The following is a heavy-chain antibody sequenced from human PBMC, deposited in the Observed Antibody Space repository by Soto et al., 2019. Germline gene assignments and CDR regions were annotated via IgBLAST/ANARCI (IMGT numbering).Heavy chain of an antibody. V-gene: IGHV4-59*01. CDR3: GRDAGYCSGGSCYPYYYYGMDV. CDR1: GGSISSYY. J-gene: IGHJ6*02. CDR2: IYYSGST. Sequence: LSETLSLTCTVSGGSISSYYWSWIRQPPGKGLGWIGYIYYSGSTNYNPSLKSRVTISVDTSKNQFSLKLSSVTAADTAVYYCGRDAGYCSGGSCYPYYYYGMDVWGQGTTVTVSS. D-gene: IGHD2-15*01.